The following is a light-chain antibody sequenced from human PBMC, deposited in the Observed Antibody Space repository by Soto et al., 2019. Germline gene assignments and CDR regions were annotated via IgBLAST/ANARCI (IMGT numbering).Light chain of an antibody. CDR2: DNN. V-gene: IGLV1-51*01. CDR3: GTCDSSLTAGV. J-gene: IGLJ2*01. CDR1: SFNIGNNY. Sequence: QSVLTQPPAVSAAPGQRVTISCAGSSFNIGNNYVSWYQHLPGTAPKLLIYDNNKRASGIPDRISGSKSGTSATLGISGLQTGDEADYYCGTCDSSLTAGVFGGGTKLTVL.